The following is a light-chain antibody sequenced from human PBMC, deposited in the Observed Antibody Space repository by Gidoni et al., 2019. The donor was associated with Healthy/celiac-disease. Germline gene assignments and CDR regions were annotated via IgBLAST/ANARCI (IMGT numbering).Light chain of an antibody. CDR1: HSISSW. CDR2: KAS. Sequence: IQMTQTHSTLSASVGDRVTITCRASHSISSWLAWYQRKPGKAPKLLIYKASSLESGVPSRFSGSGSGTEFTLTISSLQPDDFATYYCQQYNSYSPMYTFGQGTKLEIK. CDR3: QQYNSYSPMYT. V-gene: IGKV1-5*03. J-gene: IGKJ2*01.